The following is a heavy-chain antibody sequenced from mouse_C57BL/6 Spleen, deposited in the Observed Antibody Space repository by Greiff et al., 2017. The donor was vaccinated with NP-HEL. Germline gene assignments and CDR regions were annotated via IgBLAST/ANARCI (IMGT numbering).Heavy chain of an antibody. CDR1: GYTFTDYN. CDR3: ARFGYYYGSHWYFDV. CDR2: INPNNGGT. J-gene: IGHJ1*03. D-gene: IGHD1-1*01. Sequence: VQLKESGPELVKPGASVKIPCKASGYTFTDYNMDWVKQSHGKSLEWIGDINPNNGGTIYNQKFKGKATLTVDKSSSTAYMELRSLTSEDTAVYYCARFGYYYGSHWYFDVWGTGTTVTVSS. V-gene: IGHV1-18*01.